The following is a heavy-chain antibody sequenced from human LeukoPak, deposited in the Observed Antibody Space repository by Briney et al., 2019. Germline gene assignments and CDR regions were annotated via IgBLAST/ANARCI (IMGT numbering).Heavy chain of an antibody. J-gene: IGHJ4*02. V-gene: IGHV3-30*04. D-gene: IGHD6-19*01. CDR2: ISYDGTIQ. Sequence: GGSLRLSCAAAGFTFSSYPMHRVRQAPGKGLERVAVISYDGTIQKYADSVKGRFTISRDDSRNTLYLQMNSLRAEDTAVYYCARDFASGSSGWFDYWGQGTLVTVSS. CDR1: GFTFSSYP. CDR3: ARDFASGSSGWFDY.